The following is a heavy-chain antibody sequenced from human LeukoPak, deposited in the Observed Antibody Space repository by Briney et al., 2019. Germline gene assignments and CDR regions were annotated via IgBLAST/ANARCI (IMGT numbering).Heavy chain of an antibody. CDR2: IYTSGST. D-gene: IGHD1-14*01. CDR3: ASPEGY. CDR1: GYSISSFY. Sequence: SETLSLTCTVSGYSISSFYWSWIRQPAGKGLEWIGRIYTSGSTKYNPSLKSRVTISIDTSKNQFSLKLNSVTAADTAVYYCASPEGYWGQGTLVTVSS. V-gene: IGHV4-4*07. J-gene: IGHJ4*02.